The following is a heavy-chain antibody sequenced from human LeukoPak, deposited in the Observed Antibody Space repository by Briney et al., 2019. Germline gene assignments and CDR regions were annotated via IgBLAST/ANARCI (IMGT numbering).Heavy chain of an antibody. CDR3: ARARYCSSTSCPGYYHYGMDV. V-gene: IGHV1-18*01. CDR2: ISAYNGNT. J-gene: IGHJ6*02. Sequence: ASVKVSCKASGYTFTSYGISWVRQAPGQGLEWMGWISAYNGNTNYAQKLQGRVTMTTDTSTSTAYMELRSLRSDDTAVYYCARARYCSSTSCPGYYHYGMDVWGQGTTVTVSS. CDR1: GYTFTSYG. D-gene: IGHD2-2*01.